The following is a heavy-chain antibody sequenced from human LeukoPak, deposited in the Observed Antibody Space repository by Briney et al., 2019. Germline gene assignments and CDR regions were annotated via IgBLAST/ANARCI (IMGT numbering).Heavy chain of an antibody. D-gene: IGHD2-21*02. CDR2: INHSGST. CDR1: GGSFSGYY. CDR3: ARVGCGGDCYSWSWFDA. V-gene: IGHV4-34*01. J-gene: IGHJ5*02. Sequence: SETLSLTCAVYGGSFSGYYWSWIRQPPGKGLEWIGEINHSGSTNYNPSLKSRVTISVDTSKNQFSLKLSSGTAADTAVYYCARVGCGGDCYSWSWFDAWGQGTLVTVSS.